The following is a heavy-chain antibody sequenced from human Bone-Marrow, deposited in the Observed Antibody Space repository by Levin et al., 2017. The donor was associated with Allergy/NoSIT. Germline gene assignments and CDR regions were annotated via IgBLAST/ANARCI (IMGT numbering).Heavy chain of an antibody. CDR1: GVSISSSNW. CDR3: ARISGDYFYYGLDV. J-gene: IGHJ6*02. D-gene: IGHD3-3*01. V-gene: IGHV4-4*02. CDR2: SYLGGAS. Sequence: GSLRLSCTVSGVSISSSNWWSWVRQAPGKGLEWIGESYLGGASNFNPSLKSRGTISFDKSTNHFFLTLPSVTAADTAVYYCARISGDYFYYGLDVWGQGTTVTVSS.